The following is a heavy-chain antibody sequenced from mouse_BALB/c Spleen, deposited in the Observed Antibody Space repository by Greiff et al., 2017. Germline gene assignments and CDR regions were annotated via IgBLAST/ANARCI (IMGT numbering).Heavy chain of an antibody. CDR2: IDPANGNT. CDR1: GFNIKDTY. Sequence: EVQLVESGAELVKPGASVKLSCTASGFNIKDTYMHWVKQRPEQGLEWIGRIDPANGNTKYDPKFQGKATITADTSSNTAYLQLSSLTSEDTAVYYCARSAYGYQFAYWGQGTLVTVSA. J-gene: IGHJ3*01. V-gene: IGHV14-3*02. CDR3: ARSAYGYQFAY. D-gene: IGHD2-2*01.